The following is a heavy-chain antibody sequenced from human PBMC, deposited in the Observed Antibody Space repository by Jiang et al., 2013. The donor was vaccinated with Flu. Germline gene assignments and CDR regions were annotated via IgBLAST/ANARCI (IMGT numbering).Heavy chain of an antibody. V-gene: IGHV6-1*01. Sequence: QTLSLTCAISGDTVSSNGVAWNWIRQSPSRGLEWLGRTQYASKWHTDYGASVKSRITINPDTSKNHISLQLNSVIPDDTAVYYCARGSNRALDFWGQGIVVTVSS. CDR2: TQYASKWHT. CDR3: ARGSNRALDF. J-gene: IGHJ4*02. CDR1: GDTVSSNGVA.